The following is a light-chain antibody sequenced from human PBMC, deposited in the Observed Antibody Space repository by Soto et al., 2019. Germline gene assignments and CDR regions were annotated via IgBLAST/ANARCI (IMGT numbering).Light chain of an antibody. J-gene: IGKJ4*01. CDR1: QAIGDT. Sequence: EFVMTQSPATLSFSPVEGCSLCYMASQAIGDTLAWYQHKPAHTPRLLIYDTSTRATGVPASFSGSRSGPEFTLTINSLPSEDFATYSCQPYNNWPLTFGGGTKVDI. CDR3: QPYNNWPLT. V-gene: IGKV3-15*01. CDR2: DTS.